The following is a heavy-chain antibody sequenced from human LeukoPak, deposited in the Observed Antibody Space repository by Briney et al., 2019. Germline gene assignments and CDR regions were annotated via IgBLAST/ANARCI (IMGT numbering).Heavy chain of an antibody. CDR3: ARVNTRKGFDP. CDR1: GYTFTSYG. J-gene: IGHJ5*02. CDR2: ISGYNGDT. V-gene: IGHV1-18*01. Sequence: ASVTVSCKASGYTFTSYGLSWVRQAPGQGLEWMGWISGYNGDTNYAQKLQGRVTMTTDTSTSTAYMELRSLRSDDTAVYYCARVNTRKGFDPWGQGTLVTVSS. D-gene: IGHD1-1*01.